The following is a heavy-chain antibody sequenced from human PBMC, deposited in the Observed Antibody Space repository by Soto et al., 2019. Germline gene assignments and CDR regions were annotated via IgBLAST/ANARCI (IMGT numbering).Heavy chain of an antibody. J-gene: IGHJ6*02. D-gene: IGHD6-25*01. CDR3: ARVRAAGYYYYGMDV. V-gene: IGHV1-69*13. CDR2: ILPSFGTP. CDR1: GGAFSSYA. Sequence: SVKVSCKASGGAFSSYAISWVRQASGQGLEWMGGILPSFGTPNYAQKFQGRVTITVDESTSTVYMEVSSLRSDDTAVYYCARVRAAGYYYYGMDVWGQGTTVTVSS.